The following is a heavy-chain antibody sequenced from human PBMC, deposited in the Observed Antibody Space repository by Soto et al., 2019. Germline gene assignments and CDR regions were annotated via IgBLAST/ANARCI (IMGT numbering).Heavy chain of an antibody. D-gene: IGHD2-21*02. CDR1: GFSFSSIGEG. V-gene: IGHV2-5*02. J-gene: IGHJ6*02. CDR3: VQSRCGGDCLQSYSSHSYYGLDV. Sequence: QITLKESGPTLVKPTQTLTXTXTXPGFSFSSIGEGVGWIRQPPGKALEWLALIYWDDDKRYSPSLKSRLTITKDTSKNQVVLTMTNMDPVDTATYYCVQSRCGGDCLQSYSSHSYYGLDVWGQGTTVTVSS. CDR2: IYWDDDK.